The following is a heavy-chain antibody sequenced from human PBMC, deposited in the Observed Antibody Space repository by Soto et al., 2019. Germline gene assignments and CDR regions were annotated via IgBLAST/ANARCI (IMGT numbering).Heavy chain of an antibody. J-gene: IGHJ4*02. CDR2: ISAYNGNT. CDR1: GYTFTSYG. D-gene: IGHD3-10*01. V-gene: IGHV1-18*04. CDR3: ALPNRFGELLMGY. Sequence: WASVKVSCKASGYTFTSYGISWVRQAPGQGLEWMGWISAYNGNTNYAQKLQGRVTMTTDTSTSTAYVELRSLRSDDTAVYYCALPNRFGELLMGYWGQGTLVTVSS.